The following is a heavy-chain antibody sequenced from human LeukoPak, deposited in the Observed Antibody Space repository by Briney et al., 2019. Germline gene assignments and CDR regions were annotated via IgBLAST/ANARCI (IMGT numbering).Heavy chain of an antibody. CDR2: IYYSGST. D-gene: IGHD3-10*01. Sequence: KPSETLSLTCTVSGGSISSYYWSWIRQPPGKGLEWIGYIYYSGSTNYNPSLKSRVTISVDTSKNQFSLKLSSVTAADTAVYYCARESFSMVRGVIITGYFGYWGQGTLVTVSS. J-gene: IGHJ4*02. CDR1: GGSISSYY. CDR3: ARESFSMVRGVIITGYFGY. V-gene: IGHV4-59*01.